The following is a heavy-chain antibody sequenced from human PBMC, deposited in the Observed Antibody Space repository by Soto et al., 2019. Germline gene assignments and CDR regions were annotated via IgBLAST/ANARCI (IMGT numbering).Heavy chain of an antibody. D-gene: IGHD2-15*01. V-gene: IGHV1-58*01. CDR2: IVVGSGNT. J-gene: IGHJ4*02. CDR3: AADRDCSGGSCYDLGYFDY. CDR1: GFTFTSSA. Sequence: SVKVSCKASGFTFTSSAVQWVRQARGQRLEWIGWIVVGSGNTNYAQKFQERVTITRDMSTSTAYMELSSLRSEDTAVYYCAADRDCSGGSCYDLGYFDYWGQGTLVTVSS.